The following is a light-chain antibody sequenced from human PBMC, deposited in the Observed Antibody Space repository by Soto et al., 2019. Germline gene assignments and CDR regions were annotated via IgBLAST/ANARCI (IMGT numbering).Light chain of an antibody. Sequence: DIQMTQSPPSLSASVGDRVTITCRASQTVATFINWYQHKPGNAPSLLIFESTNLQSGVPSRFSGRGSGTEFALTISSLQPEDSATYYCQQTYSSSATFGRGTKVEVQ. J-gene: IGKJ1*01. V-gene: IGKV1-39*01. CDR3: QQTYSSSAT. CDR1: QTVATF. CDR2: EST.